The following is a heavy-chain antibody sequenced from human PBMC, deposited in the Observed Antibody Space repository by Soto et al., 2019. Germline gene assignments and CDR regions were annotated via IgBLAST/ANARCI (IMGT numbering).Heavy chain of an antibody. Sequence: EVQLVESGGGLVQPGGSLRLSCAASGFTFSSYDMHWVRQATGKGLEWVSAIGTAGDTYYPGSVKGRFTISRENAKNSLYLQMNSRRAGDTAVYYCARAVSSAEWGGWAFDIWGQGTMVTVSS. V-gene: IGHV3-13*01. J-gene: IGHJ3*02. CDR3: ARAVSSAEWGGWAFDI. D-gene: IGHD1-26*01. CDR1: GFTFSSYD. CDR2: IGTAGDT.